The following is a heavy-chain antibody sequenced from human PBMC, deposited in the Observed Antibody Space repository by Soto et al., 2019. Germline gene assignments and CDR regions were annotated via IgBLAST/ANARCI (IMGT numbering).Heavy chain of an antibody. Sequence: QVQLQESGPGLVKPSQTLSLTCTVSGGSISSGGYYWSWIRQHPGKGLEWIGYIYYSGSTYYNPSLKSRVTISVDTSKNQFSLKLSSVTAADTAVYYCARGQYSSSWYYGMDVWGQGTTVTVSS. CDR3: ARGQYSSSWYYGMDV. V-gene: IGHV4-31*03. D-gene: IGHD6-13*01. CDR2: IYYSGST. CDR1: GGSISSGGYY. J-gene: IGHJ6*02.